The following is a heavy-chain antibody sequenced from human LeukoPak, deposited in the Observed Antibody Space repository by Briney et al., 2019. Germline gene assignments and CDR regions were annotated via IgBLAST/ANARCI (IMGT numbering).Heavy chain of an antibody. CDR2: IYYSGST. CDR1: GGSISSSSYY. D-gene: IGHD6-13*01. J-gene: IGHJ5*02. V-gene: IGHV4-39*07. CDR3: ARDGAAAAGQNWFDP. Sequence: SETLSLTCTVSGGSISSSSYYWGWIRQPPGKGLEWIVSIYYSGSTYYNPSLKSRVTISVDTSKNQFSLKLSSVTAADTAVYYCARDGAAAAGQNWFDPWGQGTLVTVSS.